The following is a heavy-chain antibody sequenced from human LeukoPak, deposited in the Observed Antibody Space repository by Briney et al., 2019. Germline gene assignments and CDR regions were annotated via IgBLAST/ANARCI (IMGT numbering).Heavy chain of an antibody. Sequence: GGSLRLSCEASGFTLSAYTIDWVRQAPGKGLEWVSSVSESGGSTYYADSVKGRFTISRDNAKNSLYLQMNSLRAEDTAVYYCAELGITMIGGVWGKGTTVTISS. CDR1: GFTLSAYT. D-gene: IGHD3-10*02. V-gene: IGHV3-48*04. CDR3: AELGITMIGGV. J-gene: IGHJ6*04. CDR2: VSESGGST.